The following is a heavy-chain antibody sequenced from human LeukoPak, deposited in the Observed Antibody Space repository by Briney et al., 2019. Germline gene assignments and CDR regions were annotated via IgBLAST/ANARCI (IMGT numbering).Heavy chain of an antibody. V-gene: IGHV3-53*01. CDR1: GFTVSGNY. CDR2: IYSGGTT. Sequence: GGSLRLSCAVSGFTVSGNYMSWVRQAPGKGLEWVSLIYSGGTTYYADSVKGRFTISRDNSKNTLYLQMNSLRAEDTAVYYCARSTTGYSSGWYSYYYYYMDVWGKGTTVTISS. J-gene: IGHJ6*03. D-gene: IGHD6-19*01. CDR3: ARSTTGYSSGWYSYYYYYMDV.